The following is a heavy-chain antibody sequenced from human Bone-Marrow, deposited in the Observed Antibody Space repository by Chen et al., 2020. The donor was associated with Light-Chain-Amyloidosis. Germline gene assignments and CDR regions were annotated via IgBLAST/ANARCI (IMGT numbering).Heavy chain of an antibody. V-gene: IGHV5-51*01. Sequence: EVQLVQSGAEVKKPGESLKISCKGSGYSFTSYWIGWVRQMPGKGLEWMGIIYPGYSETRCHPPFQGQVPLSADKSLRTAYLPWSSLKASDTAMYYCASDRGGGMDVWGQGTTVTVSS. J-gene: IGHJ6*02. CDR3: ASDRGGGMDV. CDR2: IYPGYSET. D-gene: IGHD3-10*01. CDR1: GYSFTSYW.